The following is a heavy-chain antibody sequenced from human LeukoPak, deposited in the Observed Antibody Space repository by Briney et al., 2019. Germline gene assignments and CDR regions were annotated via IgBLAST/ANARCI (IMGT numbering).Heavy chain of an antibody. Sequence: GGSLRLSCATSGFTFSSYAMSWVRQAPGKGLEWVSGIGASGGSPYYADSLEGRFPTSRDNSKNTLYLQMNSLRAEVTADDYGARAGSSGWYGDWFAPWGQGTLVTVSS. J-gene: IGHJ5*02. CDR3: ARAGSSGWYGDWFAP. CDR2: IGASGGSP. D-gene: IGHD6-19*01. CDR1: GFTFSSYA. V-gene: IGHV3-23*01.